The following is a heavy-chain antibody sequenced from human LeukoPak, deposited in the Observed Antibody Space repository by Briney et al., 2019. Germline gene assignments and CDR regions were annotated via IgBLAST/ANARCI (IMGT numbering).Heavy chain of an antibody. D-gene: IGHD1-26*01. V-gene: IGHV1-18*01. CDR2: ISAYNGNT. Sequence: ASVKVSCKASGYTFTSYGISWVRQAPGQGLEWMGWISAYNGNTNYAQKLQGRVTMTTDTSTSTAYMELRSLRSDDTAVHYCARDRREWELRRRNWFDPWGQGTLVTVSS. CDR1: GYTFTSYG. CDR3: ARDRREWELRRRNWFDP. J-gene: IGHJ5*02.